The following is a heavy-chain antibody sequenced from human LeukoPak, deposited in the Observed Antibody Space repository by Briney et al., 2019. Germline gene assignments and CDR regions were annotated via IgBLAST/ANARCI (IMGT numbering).Heavy chain of an antibody. CDR3: AKSESSGSYYRHDAFDI. D-gene: IGHD3-10*01. V-gene: IGHV3-23*01. J-gene: IGHJ3*02. CDR2: ISGSGST. Sequence: GGSLRLSCAASGFTFSSYAMSWVRQAPGKGLEWVSAISGSGSTYYADSVKGRFTISRDNSKNTLYLQMNSLRAEDTAVYYCAKSESSGSYYRHDAFDIWGQGTMVTVSS. CDR1: GFTFSSYA.